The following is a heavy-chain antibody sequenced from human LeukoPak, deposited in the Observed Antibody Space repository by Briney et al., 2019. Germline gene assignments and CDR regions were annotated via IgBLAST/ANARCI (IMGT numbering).Heavy chain of an antibody. V-gene: IGHV1-69*05. D-gene: IGHD2-2*03. Sequence: SVTVSCKASGGTFSSYAISWVRQAPGQGLEWMGGIIPIFGTANYAQKFQGRVTITTDKSTSTAYMELSSLRSEDTAVYYCAREVGYCSSTSCPFDYWGQGTLVTVSS. J-gene: IGHJ4*02. CDR2: IIPIFGTA. CDR3: AREVGYCSSTSCPFDY. CDR1: GGTFSSYA.